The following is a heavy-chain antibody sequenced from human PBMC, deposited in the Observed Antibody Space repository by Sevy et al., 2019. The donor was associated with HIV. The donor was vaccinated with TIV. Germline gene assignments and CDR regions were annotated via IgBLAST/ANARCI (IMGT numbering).Heavy chain of an antibody. D-gene: IGHD3-22*01. Sequence: GGSLRLSCAASGFIFPDYDMSWVRQPPGKGLEWVSGINGNADNTGYADSVNGRFITSRDNAKNSLYLEINSLGAEDTAVYSCARSTYYDDTTGYGAFDLWGQGTLVTVSS. J-gene: IGHJ3*01. CDR2: INGNADNT. V-gene: IGHV3-20*04. CDR1: GFIFPDYD. CDR3: ARSTYYDDTTGYGAFDL.